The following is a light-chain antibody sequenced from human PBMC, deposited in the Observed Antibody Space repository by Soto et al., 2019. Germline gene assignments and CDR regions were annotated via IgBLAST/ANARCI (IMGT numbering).Light chain of an antibody. CDR3: CSYTASDLWV. CDR1: SSNIGGYNY. V-gene: IGLV2-14*01. CDR2: EVS. Sequence: QSALTQPASVSGSPGQSITISCTGASSNIGGYNYVSWYQQHPGKVPKLMIYEVSKRPSGVSNRFSGSKSDNTASLTISGLQAEDEADYFCCSYTASDLWVFGGGTKLTVL. J-gene: IGLJ3*02.